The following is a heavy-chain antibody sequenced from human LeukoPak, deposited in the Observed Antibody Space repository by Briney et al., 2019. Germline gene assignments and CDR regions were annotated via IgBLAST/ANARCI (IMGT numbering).Heavy chain of an antibody. CDR2: ISYDGSNK. D-gene: IGHD6-13*01. J-gene: IGHJ6*02. V-gene: IGHV3-30-3*01. Sequence: GGSLRLSCAASGFTFSDYAMHWVRQAPGKGLEGVAVISYDGSNKYYADSVKGRFTISRDNSKNTLYLQMNSLRAEDTAVYYCARPRTKSSSWYPYYYYGMDVWGQGTTVTVSS. CDR3: ARPRTKSSSWYPYYYYGMDV. CDR1: GFTFSDYA.